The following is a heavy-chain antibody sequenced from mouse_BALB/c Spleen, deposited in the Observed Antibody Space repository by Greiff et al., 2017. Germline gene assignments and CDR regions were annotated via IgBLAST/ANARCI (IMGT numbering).Heavy chain of an antibody. CDR2: FYPGSGSI. V-gene: IGHV1-62-2*01. CDR1: GYTFTEYT. J-gene: IGHJ3*01. CDR3: ARHERGAYYGYTWFAY. Sequence: QVQLKESGAELVKPGASVKLSCKASGYTFTEYTIHWVKQRSGQGLEWIGWFYPGSGSIKYNEKFKDKATLTADKSSSTVYMELSRLTSEDSAVYFCARHERGAYYGYTWFAYWGQGTLVTVSA. D-gene: IGHD2-9*01.